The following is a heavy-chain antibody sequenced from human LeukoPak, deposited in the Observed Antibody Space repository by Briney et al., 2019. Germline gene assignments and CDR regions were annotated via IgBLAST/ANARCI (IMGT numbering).Heavy chain of an antibody. CDR1: GGSISSSSYY. V-gene: IGHV4-39*01. D-gene: IGHD5-18*01. CDR3: ARVFGYEYYYMDV. Sequence: SETLSLTCTVSGGSISSSSYYWGWIRQPPGKGLEWIGSIYYSGSTYYNPSLKSRVTISVDTSKNQFSLKLSSVTAADTAVYYCARVFGYEYYYMDVWGKGTTVTVSS. CDR2: IYYSGST. J-gene: IGHJ6*03.